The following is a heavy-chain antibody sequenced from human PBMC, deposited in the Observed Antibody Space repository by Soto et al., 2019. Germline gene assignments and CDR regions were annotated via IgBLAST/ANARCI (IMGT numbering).Heavy chain of an antibody. D-gene: IGHD3-22*01. J-gene: IGHJ6*02. CDR3: ARDHRDYDSSGYYLNYYGMDV. Sequence: QVQLVQSGAEVKKPRSSGKVSGKAFVGTFSSYAISLVRQAPGQVLEWMGGLIPIFGTANYAQKFQGRVTITADESTSTAYMELSSLRSEDTAVYYCARDHRDYDSSGYYLNYYGMDVWGQGTTVTVSS. CDR2: LIPIFGTA. CDR1: VGTFSSYA. V-gene: IGHV1-69*01.